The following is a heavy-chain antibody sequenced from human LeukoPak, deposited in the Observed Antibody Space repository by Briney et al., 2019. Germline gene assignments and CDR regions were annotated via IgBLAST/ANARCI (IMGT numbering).Heavy chain of an antibody. CDR1: GFTFSSYW. J-gene: IGHJ4*02. D-gene: IGHD3-10*01. Sequence: PGGSLRLSCAASGFTFSSYWMHWVRQAPGKGLVWVSLINSDGSSTSYADSVKGRFTISRDNAKNTLYLQMNSLRAEDTAVYYCARDVYYYGSGMGYWGQGTLVTVSS. CDR3: ARDVYYYGSGMGY. CDR2: INSDGSST. V-gene: IGHV3-74*01.